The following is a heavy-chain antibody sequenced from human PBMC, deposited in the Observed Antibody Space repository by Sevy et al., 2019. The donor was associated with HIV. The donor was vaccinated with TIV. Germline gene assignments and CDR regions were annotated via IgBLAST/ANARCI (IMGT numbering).Heavy chain of an antibody. D-gene: IGHD3-22*01. CDR3: ARTTMIGYYYYGMDV. J-gene: IGHJ6*02. V-gene: IGHV3-48*01. Sequence: GGSLRLSCAASGFTFSSYSMNWVRQAPGKGLEWVSYISSSSSTIYYADSVKGRFTISRDNAKNSLYLQMNSLRAEDTAVYYCARTTMIGYYYYGMDVWGQGTTVTVSS. CDR2: ISSSSSTI. CDR1: GFTFSSYS.